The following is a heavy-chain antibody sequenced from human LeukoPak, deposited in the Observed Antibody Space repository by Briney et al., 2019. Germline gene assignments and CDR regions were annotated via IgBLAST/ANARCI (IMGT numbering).Heavy chain of an antibody. D-gene: IGHD1-1*01. CDR1: GDSISSYY. CDR3: ARTTNDYFDY. Sequence: SETLSLTCSVSGDSISSYYWSWIRQPPGKGLEWIGYIYYSGSTNYNPSLKSRVTISVDTSKNQFSLKLSSVTAADTAVYYCARTTNDYFDYWGQGTLVTVSS. CDR2: IYYSGST. V-gene: IGHV4-59*01. J-gene: IGHJ4*02.